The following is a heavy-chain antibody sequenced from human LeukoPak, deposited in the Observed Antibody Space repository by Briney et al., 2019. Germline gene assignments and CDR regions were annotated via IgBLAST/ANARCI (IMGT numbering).Heavy chain of an antibody. D-gene: IGHD3/OR15-3a*01. V-gene: IGHV4-39*07. J-gene: IGHJ3*02. Sequence: SETLSLTCTVSGGSISSSSYYWGWIRQPPGKGLEWIGSIYYSGSTYYNPSLKSRVTISVDTSKNQFSLQLNSVTPEDTAVYFCARGGLISLANTPLGAFDIWGQGTMVSVSS. CDR2: IYYSGST. CDR3: ARGGLISLANTPLGAFDI. CDR1: GGSISSSSYY.